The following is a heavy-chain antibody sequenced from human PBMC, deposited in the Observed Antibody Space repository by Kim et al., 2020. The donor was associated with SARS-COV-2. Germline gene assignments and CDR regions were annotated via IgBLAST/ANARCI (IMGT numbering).Heavy chain of an antibody. CDR3: AKDGASYYYYYYMDV. V-gene: IGHV3-23*01. J-gene: IGHJ6*03. D-gene: IGHD1-26*01. Sequence: GGSLRLSCTASGFTFSDYAMTWVRQAPGKGLEWVATINYSGGTPYYADSVRGRLSISRDNSYNTLYLQMNSLRAEDTAVYYCAKDGASYYYYYYMDVSG. CDR1: GFTFSDYA. CDR2: INYSGGTP.